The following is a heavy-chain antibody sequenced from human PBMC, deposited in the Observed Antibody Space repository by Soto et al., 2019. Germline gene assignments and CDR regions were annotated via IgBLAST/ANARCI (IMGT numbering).Heavy chain of an antibody. D-gene: IGHD3-3*01. V-gene: IGHV3-74*01. Sequence: PGGSLRLSCAASGFTFSSYWMHWVRQAPGKGLVWVSRINSDGSSTSYADSVKGRFTISRDNAKNTLYLQMNSLRAEDTAVYYCAREWYYDFWSGYSPIYYYYGMDVWGQGTTVTVSS. CDR2: INSDGSST. J-gene: IGHJ6*02. CDR1: GFTFSSYW. CDR3: AREWYYDFWSGYSPIYYYYGMDV.